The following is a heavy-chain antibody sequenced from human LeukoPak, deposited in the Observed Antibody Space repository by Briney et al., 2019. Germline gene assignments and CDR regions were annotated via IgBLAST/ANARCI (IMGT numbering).Heavy chain of an antibody. CDR2: ISSSGSTI. D-gene: IGHD2-2*01. Sequence: GGSLRLSCVASGFKFNDYAMHWVRQAPGKGLEWVSYISSSGSTIYYADSVKGRFTISRDNAKNSLYLQMNSLRAEDTAVYYCARLGYCSSTSCYAYYGMDVWGKGTTVTVSS. J-gene: IGHJ6*04. CDR3: ARLGYCSSTSCYAYYGMDV. CDR1: GFKFNDYA. V-gene: IGHV3-48*03.